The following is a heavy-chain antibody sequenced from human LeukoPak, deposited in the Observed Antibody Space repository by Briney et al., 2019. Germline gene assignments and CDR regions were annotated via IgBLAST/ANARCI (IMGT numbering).Heavy chain of an antibody. D-gene: IGHD5-18*01. CDR2: IRYDGSNK. J-gene: IGHJ6*03. V-gene: IGHV3-30*02. Sequence: GGSLRLSCAASGFIFSSYGMHWVRQAPGKGLEWVAFIRYDGSNKYYADSVKGRFTISRDNSKNTLYLQMNSLRAEDTAVYYCAKEGYSYALYYYYYYMDVWGKGTTVTISS. CDR3: AKEGYSYALYYYYYYMDV. CDR1: GFIFSSYG.